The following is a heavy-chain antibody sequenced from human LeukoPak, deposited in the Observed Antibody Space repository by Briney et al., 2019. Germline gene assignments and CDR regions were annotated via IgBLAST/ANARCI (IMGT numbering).Heavy chain of an antibody. CDR3: VRLLEGDYHYDY. D-gene: IGHD4-17*01. Sequence: ASVMVSCKAFGYTLSDYYIQWLRQAPGQGLEWVGWIRPNNGGTHSAQKFQGRVSMTKDASINAAYMELNSLTSDDTAVYFCVRLLEGDYHYDYWGQGTLVIVSS. V-gene: IGHV1-2*02. J-gene: IGHJ4*02. CDR2: IRPNNGGT. CDR1: GYTLSDYY.